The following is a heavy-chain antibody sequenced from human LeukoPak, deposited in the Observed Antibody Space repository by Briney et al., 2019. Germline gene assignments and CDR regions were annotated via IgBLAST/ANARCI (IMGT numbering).Heavy chain of an antibody. V-gene: IGHV3-53*01. D-gene: IGHD6-6*01. CDR2: IYSGDNT. CDR1: GITVTSDY. J-gene: IGHJ4*02. Sequence: QSGGSLRLSCAASGITVTSDYMIWVRQAPGKGLEWVSVIYSGDNTYYADSVKGRFTISRDNSKNMVYLQMNSLRAEDTAVYYCARGAITAARPLDYWGQGTLVTVSS. CDR3: ARGAITAARPLDY.